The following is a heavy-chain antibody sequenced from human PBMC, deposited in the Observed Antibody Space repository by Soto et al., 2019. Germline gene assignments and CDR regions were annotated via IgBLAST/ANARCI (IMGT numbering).Heavy chain of an antibody. J-gene: IGHJ4*02. V-gene: IGHV3-11*03. CDR3: ARSLHYYDSSGYSSY. D-gene: IGHD3-22*01. Sequence: PGGSLRLSCAASGFTFSGYYMTWIRQAPGKGLEWVSYISSSGSYTNCADSVKGRFTISRDNAKNSLYLQMNSLRAEDTAVYYCARSLHYYDSSGYSSYWGQGT. CDR2: ISSSGSYT. CDR1: GFTFSGYY.